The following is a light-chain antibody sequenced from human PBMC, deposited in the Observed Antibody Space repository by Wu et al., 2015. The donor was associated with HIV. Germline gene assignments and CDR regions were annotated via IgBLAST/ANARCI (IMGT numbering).Light chain of an antibody. CDR3: QQYGSSPST. CDR2: GAS. Sequence: EIVLTQSPATLSLSPGDRATLSCRATESIRHLAWYQQKPGQAPRLLIYGASTRTDGIPDRFSASVSGADFTLMISRLEPEDFAVYYCQQYGSSPSTFGQGTKVEIK. J-gene: IGKJ1*01. V-gene: IGKV3-20*01. CDR1: ESIRH.